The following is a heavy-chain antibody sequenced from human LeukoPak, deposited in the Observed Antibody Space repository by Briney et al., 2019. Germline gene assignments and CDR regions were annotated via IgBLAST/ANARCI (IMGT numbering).Heavy chain of an antibody. CDR1: GFTFSRYG. J-gene: IGHJ4*02. CDR3: AKGYAITGGVDY. CDR2: ISYDEDNK. D-gene: IGHD3-9*01. V-gene: IGHV3-30*18. Sequence: GRSLRLSCAASGFTFSRYGMHWVRQAPGKGLEWVAVISYDEDNKYYADSVKGRFTISRDNVNNMVYLQMNSLRAEDTAVYYCAKGYAITGGVDYWGQGTLVTVSS.